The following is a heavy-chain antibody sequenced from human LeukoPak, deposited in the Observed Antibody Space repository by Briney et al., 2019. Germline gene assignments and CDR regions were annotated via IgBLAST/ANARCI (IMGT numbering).Heavy chain of an antibody. CDR3: AAGGTTHNWNDGFDY. D-gene: IGHD1-20*01. CDR1: GFTFTSSA. V-gene: IGHV1-58*02. CDR2: IVVGSCNT. Sequence: SVKVSCKASGFTFTSSAMQWVRQARGQRLEWIGWIVVGSCNTNYAQKFQERVTITRDMSTSTAYMELSSLRSEDTAVYYCAAGGTTHNWNDGFDYWGQGTLVTVSS. J-gene: IGHJ4*02.